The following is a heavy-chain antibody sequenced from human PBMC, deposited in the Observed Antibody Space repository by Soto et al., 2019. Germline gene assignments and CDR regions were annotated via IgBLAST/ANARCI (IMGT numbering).Heavy chain of an antibody. CDR2: INWNGGST. J-gene: IGHJ3*02. D-gene: IGHD3-9*01. Sequence: GGSLRLSCAASGFTFGEYGMSWVRQAPGKGLEWVSGINWNGGSTGYADSVKGRFTISRDNAKNSLYLQMNSLRAEDTALYYCARDRRYFYWSLYSDAFDIWGQGTMVTVSS. CDR3: ARDRRYFYWSLYSDAFDI. V-gene: IGHV3-20*04. CDR1: GFTFGEYG.